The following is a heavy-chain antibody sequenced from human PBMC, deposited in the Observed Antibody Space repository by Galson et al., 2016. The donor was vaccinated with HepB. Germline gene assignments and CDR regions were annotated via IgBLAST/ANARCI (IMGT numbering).Heavy chain of an antibody. CDR1: GLSVSNNY. Sequence: SLRLSCAASGLSVSNNYMSWVRQAPGKGLEWVSVIYSGGNTYYEDSVKGRFTISRDNSKNTVYLQMNSLRVGDTATYYCAREFRSPSGILEWLLYGAFDIWGQGTMVTVSS. CDR2: IYSGGNT. J-gene: IGHJ3*02. CDR3: AREFRSPSGILEWLLYGAFDI. D-gene: IGHD3-3*01. V-gene: IGHV3-53*01.